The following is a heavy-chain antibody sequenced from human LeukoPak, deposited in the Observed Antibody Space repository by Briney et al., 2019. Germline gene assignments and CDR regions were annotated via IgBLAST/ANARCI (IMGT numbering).Heavy chain of an antibody. V-gene: IGHV4-39*01. CDR2: IYYSGST. CDR1: GGSISSSSYY. J-gene: IGHJ3*02. D-gene: IGHD2-2*01. Sequence: SETLSLTCTVSGGSISSSSYYWGWIRQPPGKGLEWIGSIYYSGSTYYNPSLKSRVTISVDTSKNQFSLKLSSVTAADTAVYYCARRGGGDIVVVPAALFDIWGQGTMVTVSS. CDR3: ARRGGGDIVVVPAALFDI.